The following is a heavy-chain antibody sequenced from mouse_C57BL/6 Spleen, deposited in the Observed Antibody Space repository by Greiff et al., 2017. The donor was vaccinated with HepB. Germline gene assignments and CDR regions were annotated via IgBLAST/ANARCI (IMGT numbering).Heavy chain of an antibody. CDR2: IYPGDGDT. J-gene: IGHJ4*01. Sequence: QVQLQQSGPELVKPGASVKISCKASGYAFSSSWMNWVKQRPGKGLEWIGRIYPGDGDTNYNGKFKGKATLTADKSSSTAYMQLSSLTSEDSAVYFCAKTGSHYAMDYWGQGTSVTVSS. CDR3: AKTGSHYAMDY. D-gene: IGHD4-1*01. CDR1: GYAFSSSW. V-gene: IGHV1-82*01.